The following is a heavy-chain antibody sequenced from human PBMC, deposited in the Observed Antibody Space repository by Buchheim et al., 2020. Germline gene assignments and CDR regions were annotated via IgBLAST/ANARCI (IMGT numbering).Heavy chain of an antibody. CDR3: AKDGVLYYLGWFDP. J-gene: IGHJ5*02. D-gene: IGHD2-15*01. CDR1: GFTFSSYG. CDR2: ISYDGSNK. Sequence: QVQLVESGGGVVQPGRSLRLSCAASGFTFSSYGMHWVRQAPGKGLEWVAVISYDGSNKYYADSVKGRFTISRDNSKNTLYLQMNSLRAEDTAVYYCAKDGVLYYLGWFDPWGQGTL. V-gene: IGHV3-30*18.